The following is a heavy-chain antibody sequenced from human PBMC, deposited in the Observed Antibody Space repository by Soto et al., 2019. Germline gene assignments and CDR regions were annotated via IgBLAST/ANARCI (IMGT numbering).Heavy chain of an antibody. V-gene: IGHV1-69*02. D-gene: IGHD2-15*01. Sequence: QVQLVQSGAEVKKPGSSVKVSCKASGGTFSSYTISWVRQAPGQGLEWMGRIIPILGIANYAQKLQGRVTFTADKSTSTAYMELSSLRSEDTAVYYCARCSGGSCYSEGRNWFDPWGQGTLVTVSS. CDR3: ARCSGGSCYSEGRNWFDP. J-gene: IGHJ5*02. CDR2: IIPILGIA. CDR1: GGTFSSYT.